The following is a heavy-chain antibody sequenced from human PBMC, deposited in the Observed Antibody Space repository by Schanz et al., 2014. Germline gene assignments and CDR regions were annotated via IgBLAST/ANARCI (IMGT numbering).Heavy chain of an antibody. D-gene: IGHD6-6*01. Sequence: EVQLLESGGGLAQPGGSLRLSCAASGFTFSSYAMDWVRQAPGKGLEWVSGISGSGSNTYYADSVKGRFTISRDNAENSLYLQMNSLRAEDTAVYYCARVRAAHPYYYGMDVWGQGTTVTVSS. J-gene: IGHJ6*02. CDR3: ARVRAAHPYYYGMDV. V-gene: IGHV3-23*01. CDR1: GFTFSSYA. CDR2: ISGSGSNT.